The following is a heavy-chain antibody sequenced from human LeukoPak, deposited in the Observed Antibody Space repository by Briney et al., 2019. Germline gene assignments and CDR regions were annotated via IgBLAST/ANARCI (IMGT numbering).Heavy chain of an antibody. D-gene: IGHD5-18*01. Sequence: GASVKVSCKASGYTFTGYYMHWVRQAPGQGLEWMGWINPNSGGTNYAQKFQGRVTMTRDTSISTAYMELSRLRSDDTAVYYCARDTATTRGPWAYFDYWGQGTLVTVSS. CDR3: ARDTATTRGPWAYFDY. CDR1: GYTFTGYY. V-gene: IGHV1-2*02. CDR2: INPNSGGT. J-gene: IGHJ4*02.